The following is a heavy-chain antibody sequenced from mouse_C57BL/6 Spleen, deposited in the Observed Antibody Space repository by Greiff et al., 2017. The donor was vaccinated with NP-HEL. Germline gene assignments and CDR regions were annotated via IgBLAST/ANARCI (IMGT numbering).Heavy chain of an antibody. D-gene: IGHD1-2*01. J-gene: IGHJ1*03. CDR1: GYTFTDYE. CDR3: TSVITTAPYFDV. CDR2: IDAETGGT. Sequence: QVQLQQSGAELVRPGASVTLSCKASGYTFTDYEMHWVKQTPVHGLEWIGAIDAETGGTAYNQKFKGKAILTADKSSSTAYMELRSLTSEDSAVYYCTSVITTAPYFDVWGTGTTVTVSS. V-gene: IGHV1-15*01.